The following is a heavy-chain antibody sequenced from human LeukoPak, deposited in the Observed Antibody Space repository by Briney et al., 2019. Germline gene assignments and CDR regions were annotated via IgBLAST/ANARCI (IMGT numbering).Heavy chain of an antibody. J-gene: IGHJ4*02. CDR3: ATPTSGYVSTLDY. CDR2: FDPEDGET. V-gene: IGHV1-24*01. Sequence: ASVKVSCKVSGYTLTELSMHWVRQAPGKGLGWMGGFDPEDGETIYAQKFQGRVTMTEDTSTDTAYMELSSLRSEDTAVYYCATPTSGYVSTLDYWGQGTLVTVSS. CDR1: GYTLTELS. D-gene: IGHD5-12*01.